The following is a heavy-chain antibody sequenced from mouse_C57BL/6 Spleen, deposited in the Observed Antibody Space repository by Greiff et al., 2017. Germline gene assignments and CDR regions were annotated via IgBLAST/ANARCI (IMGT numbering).Heavy chain of an antibody. D-gene: IGHD6-5*01. J-gene: IGHJ1*03. V-gene: IGHV5-4*03. CDR2: ISDGGSYT. Sequence: EVKVVESGGGLVKPGGSLKLSCAASGFTFSSYAMSWVRQTPEKRLEWVATISDGGSYTYYPDNVKGRFTISRDNAKNNLYLQMSHLKSEDTAMYYCARATGNYAPTRYFDVWGTGTTVTVSS. CDR1: GFTFSSYA. CDR3: ARATGNYAPTRYFDV.